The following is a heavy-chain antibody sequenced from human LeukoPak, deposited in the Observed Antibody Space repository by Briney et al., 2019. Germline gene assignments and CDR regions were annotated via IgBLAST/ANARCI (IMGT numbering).Heavy chain of an antibody. CDR2: INHSGGT. Sequence: SETLSLTCAVYGGSFSGYYWSWIRQPPGKGLEWIGEINHSGGTNYNPSLKSRVTISVDTSKNQFSLKLSSVTAADTAVYYCARRRDLLHYDSSGYFDYWGQGTLVTVSS. J-gene: IGHJ4*02. D-gene: IGHD3-22*01. CDR3: ARRRDLLHYDSSGYFDY. V-gene: IGHV4-34*01. CDR1: GGSFSGYY.